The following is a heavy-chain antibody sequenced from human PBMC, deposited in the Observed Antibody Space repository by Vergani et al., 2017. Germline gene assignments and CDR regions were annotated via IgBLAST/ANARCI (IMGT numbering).Heavy chain of an antibody. V-gene: IGHV3-30*02. D-gene: IGHD3-16*01. CDR2: IQFDGSNQ. Sequence: QVQLVESGGGVVQRGGSLRLSCATSGFTLSNYDMQWIRQGPGQGLEFVAFIQFDGSNQYYADSVKGRFTLSREFSKNTLYLQMNSLRTDDTATYYCAKHFRGWGIDYWGQGTQVIVSS. J-gene: IGHJ4*02. CDR3: AKHFRGWGIDY. CDR1: GFTLSNYD.